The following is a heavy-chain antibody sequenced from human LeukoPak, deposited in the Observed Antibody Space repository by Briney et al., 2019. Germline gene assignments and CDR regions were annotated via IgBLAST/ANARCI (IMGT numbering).Heavy chain of an antibody. CDR1: GFTFSSYS. J-gene: IGHJ4*02. CDR2: ISGSGSST. Sequence: PGGSLRLSCAASGFTFSSYSMNWVRQAPGKGLEWVSAISGSGSSTYYSDSVKGRFILSSDNSKNMLYLQMNSLRAEDTAVYYCARGRRWLRLDYWGQGTLVTVSS. D-gene: IGHD5-24*01. V-gene: IGHV3-23*01. CDR3: ARGRRWLRLDY.